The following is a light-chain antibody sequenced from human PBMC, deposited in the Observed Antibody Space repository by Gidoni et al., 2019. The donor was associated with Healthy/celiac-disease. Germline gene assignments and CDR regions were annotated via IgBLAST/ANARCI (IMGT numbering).Light chain of an antibody. CDR1: QSVSSY. CDR2: EAS. J-gene: IGKJ2*01. CDR3: QQRSNWPPYT. Sequence: IVLTQSPATLSLSPGERATLSCRASQSVSSYLAWYQQKPGQAPRLLIYEASNRATGIPARFSGSGSGTDFTLTISSLEPEDFAVYYCQQRSNWPPYTFGQGTKLEIK. V-gene: IGKV3-11*01.